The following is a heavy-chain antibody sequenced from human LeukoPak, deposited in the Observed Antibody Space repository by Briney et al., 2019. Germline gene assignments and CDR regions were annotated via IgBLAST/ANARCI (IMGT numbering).Heavy chain of an antibody. Sequence: PGGSLRLSCAASGFTFSSYAMSWVRQAPGKGLEWVSAISGSGGSTYYADSVKGRFTISRDNSKNTLYLQMNSLRAEDTAVYYCAKDTSGYSSGWYNVYWGQGTLVTVSS. CDR2: ISGSGGST. D-gene: IGHD6-19*01. CDR3: AKDTSGYSSGWYNVY. J-gene: IGHJ4*02. V-gene: IGHV3-23*01. CDR1: GFTFSSYA.